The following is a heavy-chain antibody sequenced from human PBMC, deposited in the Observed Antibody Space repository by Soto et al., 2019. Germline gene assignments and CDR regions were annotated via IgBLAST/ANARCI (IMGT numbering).Heavy chain of an antibody. V-gene: IGHV3-23*01. CDR2: ISGSGTIT. CDR1: GFTFVNYA. D-gene: IGHD3-10*01. Sequence: VQVLESGGGLVQPGGSLRLSCAASGFTFVNYAMTWVRQAPGKGLEWVSIISGSGTITYYADSVKGRFTISRDNSKNILYLEMNSLGAEDTAVYYCAQEGDSGSGDYWGQGTLVIVSS. CDR3: AQEGDSGSGDY. J-gene: IGHJ4*02.